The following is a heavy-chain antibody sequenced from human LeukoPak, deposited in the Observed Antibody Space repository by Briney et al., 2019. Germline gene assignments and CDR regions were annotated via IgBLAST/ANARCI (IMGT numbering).Heavy chain of an antibody. J-gene: IGHJ4*02. V-gene: IGHV3-23*01. Sequence: PGGSLRLSCAASGFTFSSYAMSWVRQAPGKGLEWVSAISGSGGSTYYADSVKGRFTISRDNSKNTLYLQMNSLRAEDTAVYYCAVDIVVVVAATQVFDYWGQGTLVTVSS. CDR1: GFTFSSYA. CDR3: AVDIVVVVAATQVFDY. CDR2: ISGSGGST. D-gene: IGHD2-15*01.